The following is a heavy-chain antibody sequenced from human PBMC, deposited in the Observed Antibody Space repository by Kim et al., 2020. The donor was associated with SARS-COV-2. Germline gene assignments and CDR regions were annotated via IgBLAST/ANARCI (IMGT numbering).Heavy chain of an antibody. CDR2: ISYDGSNK. V-gene: IGHV3-30*04. CDR3: ASGGSRSGSYSAY. D-gene: IGHD3-10*01. J-gene: IGHJ4*02. Sequence: GGSLRLSCAASGFTFSSYAMHWVRQAPGKGLEWVAVISYDGSNKYYADSVKGRFTISRDNSKNTLYLQMNSLRAEDTAVYYCASGGSRSGSYSAYWGQGTLVTVSS. CDR1: GFTFSSYA.